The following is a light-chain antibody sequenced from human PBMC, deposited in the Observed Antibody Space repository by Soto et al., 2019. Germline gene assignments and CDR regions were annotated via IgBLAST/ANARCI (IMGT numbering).Light chain of an antibody. CDR1: QSISSW. CDR2: DAS. CDR3: QQYNSYSPLT. V-gene: IGKV1-5*01. Sequence: DIQMTQSHSTLSAYVGDRVTITCRASQSISSWLAWYQQKPGKAPKLLIYDASSLESGVPSRFSGSGSGTEFTLTISSLQPDDFATYYCQQYNSYSPLTFGGGTKVDI. J-gene: IGKJ4*01.